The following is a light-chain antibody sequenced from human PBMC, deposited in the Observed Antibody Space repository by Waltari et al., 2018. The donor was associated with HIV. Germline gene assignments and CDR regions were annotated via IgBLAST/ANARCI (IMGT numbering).Light chain of an antibody. Sequence: QSVLPQPHSVSAAPGQKVAISCSGRSSDIGTNYVTWYQHLPGTAPKLLIYDNNKRPSGIPDRFSGSKSGTSATLGITGLQTGDEANYYCGTWDTSLSAGVFGGGTKLTVL. V-gene: IGLV1-51*01. CDR3: GTWDTSLSAGV. J-gene: IGLJ3*02. CDR2: DNN. CDR1: SSDIGTNY.